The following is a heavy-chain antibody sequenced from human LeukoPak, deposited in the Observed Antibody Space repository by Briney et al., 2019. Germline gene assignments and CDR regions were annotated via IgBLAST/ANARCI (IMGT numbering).Heavy chain of an antibody. CDR2: IKQDGTEK. V-gene: IGHV3-7*01. CDR1: GFSFTTYW. J-gene: IGHJ4*02. CDR3: AKDVDTAMVYYFDY. Sequence: PGGSLRLSCAASGFSFTTYWMSWVRQAPGRGLEWVANIKQDGTEKYYVDSVKGRFTISRDNAKNSLYLQMSSLRVEDTAVYYCAKDVDTAMVYYFDYWGQGTLVTVSS. D-gene: IGHD5-18*01.